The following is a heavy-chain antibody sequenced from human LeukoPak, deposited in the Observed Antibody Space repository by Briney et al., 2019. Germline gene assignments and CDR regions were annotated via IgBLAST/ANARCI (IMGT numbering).Heavy chain of an antibody. Sequence: GESLKISCKGSGYSFTSYWIGWVRQMPGKGLEWMGIIYPGDSDTRYSPSFQGQVTISADKPISTAYLQWSSLKASDTAMYYCARHEDDFWSGYYSDYWGQGTLVTVSS. D-gene: IGHD3-3*01. J-gene: IGHJ4*02. CDR2: IYPGDSDT. CDR3: ARHEDDFWSGYYSDY. V-gene: IGHV5-51*01. CDR1: GYSFTSYW.